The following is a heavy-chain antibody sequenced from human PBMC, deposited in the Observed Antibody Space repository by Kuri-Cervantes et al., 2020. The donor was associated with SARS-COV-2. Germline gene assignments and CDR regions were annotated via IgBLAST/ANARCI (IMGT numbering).Heavy chain of an antibody. V-gene: IGHV3-20*04. CDR3: ARGLSSSWYAGYFDY. J-gene: IGHJ4*02. CDR2: INWNGGST. D-gene: IGHD6-13*01. CDR1: GGSISSYY. Sequence: ETLSLTCTVSGGSISSYYWSWIRQPPGKGLEWVSGINWNGGSTGYADSVKGRFTISRDNAKNSLYLQMNSLRAEDTALYYCARGLSSSWYAGYFDYWGQGTLVTVSS.